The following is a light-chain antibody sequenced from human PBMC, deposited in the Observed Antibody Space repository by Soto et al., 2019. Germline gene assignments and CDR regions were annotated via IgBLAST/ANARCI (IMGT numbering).Light chain of an antibody. CDR3: QTWGTGIV. CDR2: LNTDGSH. CDR1: SGYSGYA. J-gene: IGLJ2*01. V-gene: IGLV4-69*01. Sequence: QLVLTQSPSASASLGASVKLTCTLSSGYSGYAIAWHQQQPEKGPRYLLTLNTDGSHSKGDGIPDRFSGSRSGAERYLIIPSLQSEDEAAYYCQTWGTGIVFGGGTKLTVL.